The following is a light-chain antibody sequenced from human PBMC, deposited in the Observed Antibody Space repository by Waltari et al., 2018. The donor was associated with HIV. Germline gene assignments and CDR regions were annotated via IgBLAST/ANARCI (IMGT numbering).Light chain of an antibody. Sequence: SYELTQPPSVSVSPGQTARITCSGDALPKQYAYWYQQKPGQAPILVIYKDIERPSGIPEQFSGSSSGTTVTLTISGVQAEDEADYYCQSADSSDTFVFGSGTKVTVL. CDR3: QSADSSDTFV. V-gene: IGLV3-25*03. CDR2: KDI. J-gene: IGLJ1*01. CDR1: ALPKQY.